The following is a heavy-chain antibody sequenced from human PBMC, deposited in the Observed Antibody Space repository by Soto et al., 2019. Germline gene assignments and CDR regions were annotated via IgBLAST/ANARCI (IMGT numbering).Heavy chain of an antibody. D-gene: IGHD5-18*01. Sequence: GGSLRLSCAASGFTFSSYGMRWVRQAPGKGLEWVAVISYDGSNKYYADSVKGRFTISRDNSKNTLYLQMNSLRAEDTAVYYCAKDPAYSYGLDYWGQGTLVTVSS. CDR3: AKDPAYSYGLDY. J-gene: IGHJ4*02. V-gene: IGHV3-30*18. CDR2: ISYDGSNK. CDR1: GFTFSSYG.